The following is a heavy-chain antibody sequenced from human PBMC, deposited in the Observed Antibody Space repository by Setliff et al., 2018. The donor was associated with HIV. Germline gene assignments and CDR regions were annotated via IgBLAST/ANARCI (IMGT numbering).Heavy chain of an antibody. D-gene: IGHD6-13*01. Sequence: GASVKVSCKASGYTFTSYYMHWGRQAPGQGLEWMGIINPSGGSTSYAHKFQGRVTMTRDTSTSSVYMELSSLSSDDMAVYYCARDLRYSSSWSRDYYGMDFWGQGTTVTASS. V-gene: IGHV1-46*01. J-gene: IGHJ6*02. CDR2: INPSGGST. CDR3: ARDLRYSSSWSRDYYGMDF. CDR1: GYTFTSYY.